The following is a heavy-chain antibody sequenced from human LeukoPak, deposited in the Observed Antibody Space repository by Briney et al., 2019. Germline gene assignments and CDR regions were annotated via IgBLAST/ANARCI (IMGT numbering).Heavy chain of an antibody. D-gene: IGHD6-6*01. J-gene: IGHJ4*02. CDR2: VYYTGST. CDR1: GVSIYNYY. CDR3: ARGLIAAREYYFDY. Sequence: PSETLSLTCNVSGVSIYNYYWSWIRQSPKKERDGIGYVYYTGSTNYNPSLKSRVSISADASKNQVSLKMTSVTAADTATYYCARGLIAAREYYFDYWGQGTLVSVSS. V-gene: IGHV4-59*01.